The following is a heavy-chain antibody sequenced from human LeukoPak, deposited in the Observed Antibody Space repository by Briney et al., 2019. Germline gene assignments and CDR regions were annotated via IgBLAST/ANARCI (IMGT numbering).Heavy chain of an antibody. V-gene: IGHV3-23*01. Sequence: GGSLRLSCAASGFTFSSYAMSWVRQAPGKGLEWVSAISGSGGSTYYADSVKGRFTISRDNSKNTLYLQMNSLRAEDTAVYYCARAKWSTGTTYWGQGTLVTVSS. CDR3: ARAKWSTGTTY. CDR1: GFTFSSYA. D-gene: IGHD1-1*01. J-gene: IGHJ4*02. CDR2: ISGSGGST.